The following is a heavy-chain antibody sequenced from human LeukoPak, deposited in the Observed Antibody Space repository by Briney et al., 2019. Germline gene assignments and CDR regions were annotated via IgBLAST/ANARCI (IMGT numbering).Heavy chain of an antibody. J-gene: IGHJ3*01. V-gene: IGHV3-7*01. Sequence: GGSLRLSCTVSGFIFSDFSMSWVRQAPGKGLEWVAKMSEDGNEIFYVDSVKGRFTISRDNTKKSLYLQLNSLRPEDSAVYYCARGLLWPADDAFDLWGQGTVVTVSS. CDR3: ARGLLWPADDAFDL. CDR2: MSEDGNEI. CDR1: GFIFSDFS. D-gene: IGHD3-10*01.